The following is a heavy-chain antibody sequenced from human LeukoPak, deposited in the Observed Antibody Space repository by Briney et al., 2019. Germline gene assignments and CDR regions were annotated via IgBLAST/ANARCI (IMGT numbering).Heavy chain of an antibody. D-gene: IGHD6-13*01. CDR3: ARDRRWSADY. CDR1: GGSFSGYY. V-gene: IGHV3-21*01. CDR2: ISSSSSYI. Sequence: ETLSLTCAVYGGSFSGYYWSWVRQAPGKGLEWVSSISSSSSYIYYADSVKGRFTISRDNAKNSLYLQMNSLRAEDTAVYYCARDRRWSADYWGQGTLVTVSS. J-gene: IGHJ4*02.